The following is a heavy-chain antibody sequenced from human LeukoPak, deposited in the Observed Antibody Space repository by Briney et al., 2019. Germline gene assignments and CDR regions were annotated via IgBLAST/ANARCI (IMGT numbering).Heavy chain of an antibody. CDR2: INPSGGST. CDR1: GYTSTSYY. CDR3: AREGFGELSGAFDI. D-gene: IGHD3-10*01. J-gene: IGHJ3*02. V-gene: IGHV1-46*01. Sequence: ASVKVSCKASGYTSTSYYMHWVRQAPGQGLEWMGIINPSGGSTSYAQKFQGRVTMTRDMSTGTVYMELSSLRSEDTAVYYCAREGFGELSGAFDIWGQGTMVTVSS.